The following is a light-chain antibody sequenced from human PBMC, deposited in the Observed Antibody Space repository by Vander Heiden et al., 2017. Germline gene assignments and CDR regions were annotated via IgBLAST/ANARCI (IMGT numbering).Light chain of an antibody. J-gene: IGKJ1*01. V-gene: IGKV1-39*01. CDR3: QQNYSTPWT. Sequence: DILLTQSPSSLSASVGDRVTITCRASQSISSYLNWYQQKPGKAPKLLIYAASSLQSGVPSRFSGSGSGTDFTLTISSLQPEDFATYYCQQNYSTPWTFGPGTKVEIK. CDR2: AAS. CDR1: QSISSY.